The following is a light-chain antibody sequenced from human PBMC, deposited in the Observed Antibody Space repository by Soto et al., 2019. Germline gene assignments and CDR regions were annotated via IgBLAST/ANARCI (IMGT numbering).Light chain of an antibody. CDR1: QSIRSW. J-gene: IGKJ1*01. CDR3: QQYYIFVT. V-gene: IGKV1-5*01. CDR2: DAS. Sequence: DIQMTQSPSTLSASVGDRVTITCRASQSIRSWLAWYQQKPGKAPKLLIYDASSLARGVPSRFSGSGSGTEFTLTISSLQPDDFATYYCQQYYIFVTFGQGTKVEIK.